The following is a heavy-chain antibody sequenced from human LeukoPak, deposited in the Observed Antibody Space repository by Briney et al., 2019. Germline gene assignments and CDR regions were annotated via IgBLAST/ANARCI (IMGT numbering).Heavy chain of an antibody. CDR3: AKDHPYYYDSSGYPDY. V-gene: IGHV3-30*04. D-gene: IGHD3-22*01. CDR1: GFTFSSYA. J-gene: IGHJ4*02. CDR2: ISYDGSNK. Sequence: PGGSLRLSCAASGFTFSSYAMHWVRQAPGKGLEWVAVISYDGSNKYYADSVKGRFTISRDNSKNTLYLQMNSLRAEDTAVYYCAKDHPYYYDSSGYPDYWGQGTLVTVSS.